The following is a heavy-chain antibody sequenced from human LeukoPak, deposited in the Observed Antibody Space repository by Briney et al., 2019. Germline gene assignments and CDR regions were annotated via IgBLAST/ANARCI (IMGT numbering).Heavy chain of an antibody. V-gene: IGHV3-53*01. CDR3: AQAKGDLLTGYSWYYFDY. J-gene: IGHJ4*02. CDR2: IYSGGST. D-gene: IGHD3-9*01. Sequence: GGSLRLSCAASGFTVSSNYMSWVRQAPGKGLEGFSVIYSGGSTYYADSVKGRFTISRDNSKNTLYLQMNSLRAEDTAVYYCAQAKGDLLTGYSWYYFDYWGQGTLVTVSS. CDR1: GFTVSSNY.